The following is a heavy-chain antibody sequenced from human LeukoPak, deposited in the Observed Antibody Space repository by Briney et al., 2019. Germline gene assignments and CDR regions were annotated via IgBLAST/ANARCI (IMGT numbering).Heavy chain of an antibody. CDR1: GFTFSRYW. CDR2: IKEDGSEK. V-gene: IGHV3-7*01. J-gene: IGHJ4*02. CDR3: ARDLNGYKYFDY. Sequence: GGSLRLSCAVSGFTFSRYWMNWVRQAPGKGLEWVANIKEDGSEKYYVDSVKGRFTLSRDNTKNSLYLQMNSLRAEDTAVYYCARDLNGYKYFDYWGQGTIVSVSS. D-gene: IGHD5-24*01.